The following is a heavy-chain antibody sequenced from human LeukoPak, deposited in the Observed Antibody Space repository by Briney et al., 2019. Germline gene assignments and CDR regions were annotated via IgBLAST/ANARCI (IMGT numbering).Heavy chain of an antibody. CDR2: INDDGSGT. CDR3: ASYDVVVPAAMGD. D-gene: IGHD2-2*01. J-gene: IGHJ4*02. CDR1: GLSFSGYW. Sequence: GGSLRLSCAASGLSFSGYWLHWVRQAPGKGLVWVSRINDDGSGTSYADSVRGRFTISRDNAKNTLYLQMNNLRAEDTAVYYCASYDVVVPAAMGDWGQGTLVTVSS. V-gene: IGHV3-74*01.